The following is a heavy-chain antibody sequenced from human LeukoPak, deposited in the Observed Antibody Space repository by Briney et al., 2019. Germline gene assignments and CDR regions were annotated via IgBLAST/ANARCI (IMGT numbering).Heavy chain of an antibody. J-gene: IGHJ4*02. CDR2: ISNDGNWI. Sequence: GGSLRLSCAASGFMFSVYSMNWVRQAPGKGLEWVSSISNDGNWIYYADSVKGRFTISRDNAKNSLYLQMNSLRAEDTAVYYCARDLYGDLDYWGQGTLVTVSS. D-gene: IGHD4-17*01. CDR3: ARDLYGDLDY. CDR1: GFMFSVYS. V-gene: IGHV3-21*01.